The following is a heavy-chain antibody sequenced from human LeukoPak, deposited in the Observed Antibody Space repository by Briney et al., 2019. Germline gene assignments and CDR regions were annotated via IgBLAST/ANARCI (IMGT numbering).Heavy chain of an antibody. D-gene: IGHD4-23*01. CDR3: ASDSFSISAQSTVNSGY. Sequence: PGGSLRLSCAASGFTLSNCWMSWVRQAPGKGLEWVANINEDGSAQYYVGSVRGRFTISRDNAKNSLYLQMNRLIVEDTAVYYCASDSFSISAQSTVNSGYWGQGTLVTVSS. V-gene: IGHV3-7*01. J-gene: IGHJ4*02. CDR2: INEDGSAQ. CDR1: GFTLSNCW.